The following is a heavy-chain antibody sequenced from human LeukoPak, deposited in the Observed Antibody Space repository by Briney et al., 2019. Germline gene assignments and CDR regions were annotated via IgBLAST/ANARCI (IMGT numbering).Heavy chain of an antibody. CDR1: GGSLSGYY. D-gene: IGHD4/OR15-4a*01. V-gene: IGHV4-34*01. J-gene: IGHJ6*02. CDR3: TRSGLTGMRKYARADYYYYGMDV. Sequence: SETLSLACAVYGGSLSGYYWNWIRQPPGKGLEWIGEINHSGSTNYNPSLKSRVTISIDTSKNQFSLKLGSVTAADTAVYYCTRSGLTGMRKYARADYYYYGMDVWGQGTAVTVSS. CDR2: INHSGST.